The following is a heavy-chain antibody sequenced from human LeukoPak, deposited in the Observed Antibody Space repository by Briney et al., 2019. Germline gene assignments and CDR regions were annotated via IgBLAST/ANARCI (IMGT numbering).Heavy chain of an antibody. V-gene: IGHV4-4*07. J-gene: IGHJ4*02. CDR2: ISSSGST. CDR1: SGSISNYY. D-gene: IGHD3-22*01. Sequence: SETLSLTCTVSSGSISNYYWSWIRQSAGKGLEWIGRISSSGSTNYNPSLKSRVTMSVDTSKNRFSLNLTSVTAADTAVYYCARDGDSSGYYYYWGQGTLVTVSS. CDR3: ARDGDSSGYYYY.